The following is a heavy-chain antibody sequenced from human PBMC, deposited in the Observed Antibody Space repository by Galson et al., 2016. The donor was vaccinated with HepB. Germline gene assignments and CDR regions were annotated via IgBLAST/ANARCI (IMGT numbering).Heavy chain of an antibody. V-gene: IGHV3-66*02. CDR1: GFTFSSYS. CDR2: IYSGGTT. CDR3: ARGVYGDHGWFDY. Sequence: SLRLSCAASGFTFSSYSMNWVRQAPGKGLEYVSVIYSGGTTYYADSVKGRFTIPRDNSKNTLFPQMNTLRAEDTAVYYCARGVYGDHGWFDYWGQGTLVTVSS. J-gene: IGHJ4*02. D-gene: IGHD4-17*01.